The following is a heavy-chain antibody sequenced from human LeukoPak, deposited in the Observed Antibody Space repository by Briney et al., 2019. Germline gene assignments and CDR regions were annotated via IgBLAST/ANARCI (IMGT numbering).Heavy chain of an antibody. J-gene: IGHJ4*02. V-gene: IGHV1-8*01. CDR3: ARSFGGSGNLGD. D-gene: IGHD3-10*01. CDR1: GYTFTSYD. CDR2: MNPNSGNT. Sequence: ASVKVSCKASGYTFTSYDINWVRQATGQGLEGMGWMNPNSGNTGYAQKFQGRVTMTRNTSISTAYMELSSLRSEDTAVYYCARSFGGSGNLGDWGQGTLVTVSS.